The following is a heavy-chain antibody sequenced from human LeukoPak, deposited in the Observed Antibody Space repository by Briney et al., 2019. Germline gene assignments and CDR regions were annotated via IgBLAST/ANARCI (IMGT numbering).Heavy chain of an antibody. D-gene: IGHD3-10*01. CDR1: GFTFDNYR. CDR3: AKDFYGSGSFYTIAFDI. V-gene: IGHV3-23*01. Sequence: GGSLRLSCAASGFTFDNYRMSWVRQAPGKGLEWVSTVNADGGNTYYADSVRGRFTISRDNSRTTVYLQMNSLTVEDTAVYYCAKDFYGSGSFYTIAFDIWGQGAMVIVSS. CDR2: VNADGGNT. J-gene: IGHJ3*02.